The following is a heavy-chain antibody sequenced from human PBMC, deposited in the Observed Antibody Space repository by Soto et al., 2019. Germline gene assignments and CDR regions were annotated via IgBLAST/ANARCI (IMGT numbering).Heavy chain of an antibody. CDR1: GFTFSSYA. CDR2: ISYDGSKK. CDR3: AKDLGDYGY. D-gene: IGHD4-17*01. Sequence: QVQLVESGGGVVQPGRSLRLSCAASGFTFSSYAMHWVRQAPGKGLEWVAVISYDGSKKYYVDSVKGRFTISRDNSKNMLYLQMNSLRAEDTAMYHCAKDLGDYGYWGQGTLVTVSS. J-gene: IGHJ4*02. V-gene: IGHV3-30*18.